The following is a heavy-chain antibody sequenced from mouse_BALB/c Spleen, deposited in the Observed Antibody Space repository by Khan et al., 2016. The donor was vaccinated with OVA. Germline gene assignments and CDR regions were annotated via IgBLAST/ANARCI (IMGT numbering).Heavy chain of an antibody. Sequence: EVELVESGGDLVQPGGSLKLSCAASGFTFSNYGMSWVRQNPGKRLELVATINSNGCYTFYPDSVKGRFTISRDNAKNTLYLQMSSLKSEDTAMYYCTRGAYEFHYWGQGTLVTVSA. CDR3: TRGAYEFHY. V-gene: IGHV5-6-3*01. CDR2: INSNGCYT. D-gene: IGHD2-12*01. CDR1: GFTFSNYG. J-gene: IGHJ3*01.